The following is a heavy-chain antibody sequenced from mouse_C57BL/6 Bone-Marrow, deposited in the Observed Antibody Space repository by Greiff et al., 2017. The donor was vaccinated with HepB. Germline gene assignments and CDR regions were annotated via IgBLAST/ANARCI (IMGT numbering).Heavy chain of an antibody. J-gene: IGHJ4*01. V-gene: IGHV1-82*01. CDR3: ANDHYAMDY. CDR1: GYAFSSSW. CDR2: IYPGDGAT. Sequence: QVQLQQSGPELVKPGASVKISCKASGYAFSSSWMNWVKQRPGKGLEWIGRIYPGDGATNYNGKFKGKATLTADKSSSTAYMQLSSLTSEDSAVYFCANDHYAMDYWGQGTSVTVSS.